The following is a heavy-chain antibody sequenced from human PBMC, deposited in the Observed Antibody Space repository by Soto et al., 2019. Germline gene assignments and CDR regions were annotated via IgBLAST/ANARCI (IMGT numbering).Heavy chain of an antibody. V-gene: IGHV3-23*01. CDR3: TKGHGASHCPFNY. CDR1: GFTFSSYG. CDR2: ISGSGDGA. Sequence: GGSLRLSCAASGFTFSSYGMNWVRQAPGKGPEWVSGISGSGDGAYHANSVKGRFTISRDNTKNTLYLQLNSLRAEDTAVSYYTKGHGASHCPFNYWGQGTQVTVSS. J-gene: IGHJ4*02. D-gene: IGHD2-8*01.